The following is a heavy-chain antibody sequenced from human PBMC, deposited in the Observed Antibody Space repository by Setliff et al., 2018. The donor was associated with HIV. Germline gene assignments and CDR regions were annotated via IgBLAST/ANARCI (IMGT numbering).Heavy chain of an antibody. CDR2: IKSKIDGGAT. V-gene: IGHV3-15*01. Sequence: GSLRLSCAASGFSFTNAWMSWVRQAPGKGLEWIGRIKSKIDGGATDYAASVKGRITISRDDSKNTLYLQMNRLKTEDSAVYYCIQLGTFDYWGQGTLVTVSS. D-gene: IGHD1-1*01. J-gene: IGHJ4*02. CDR1: GFSFTNAW. CDR3: IQLGTFDY.